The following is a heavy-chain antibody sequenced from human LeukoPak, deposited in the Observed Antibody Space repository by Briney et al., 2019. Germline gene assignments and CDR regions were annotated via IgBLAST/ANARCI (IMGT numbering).Heavy chain of an antibody. CDR2: IYPGDSDT. J-gene: IGHJ6*02. CDR3: ARHIKIVATITPPYYYYYGMDV. Sequence: GESLKISCKGSGYSFTSYWIGWVRQMPGKGLEWMGIIYPGDSDTRYSPSFQGQVTISADKSISTAYLQWSSLKASDTAMYYCARHIKIVATITPPYYYYYGMDVWGQGTTVTVSS. CDR1: GYSFTSYW. V-gene: IGHV5-51*01. D-gene: IGHD5-12*01.